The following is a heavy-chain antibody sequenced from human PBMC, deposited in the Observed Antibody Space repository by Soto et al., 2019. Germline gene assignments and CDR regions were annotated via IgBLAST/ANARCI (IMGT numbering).Heavy chain of an antibody. CDR3: ARPSGSYDYYYYGMDV. CDR1: GGSISSSSYY. J-gene: IGHJ6*02. Sequence: SETLSLTCTVSGGSISSSSYYWGWIRQPPGKGLEWIGSIYYSGSTYYNPSLKSLVTISVDTSKNQFSLKLSSVTAADTAVYYCARPSGSYDYYYYGMDVWGQGTTVTVSS. V-gene: IGHV4-39*01. D-gene: IGHD1-26*01. CDR2: IYYSGST.